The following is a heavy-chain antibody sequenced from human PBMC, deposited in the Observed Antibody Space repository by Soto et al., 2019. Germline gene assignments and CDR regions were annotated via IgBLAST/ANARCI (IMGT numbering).Heavy chain of an antibody. Sequence: EEQLLESGGGLVQPGGSLRLSCAASGFIFGSYVMAWVRQAPGKGLEWVSLIRESGATAYYADSVKGRFTISRDNAKSTLYLQMHSLTGEDTAIYYCAKNPVAWFHPWGQGTLVSVSS. CDR3: AKNPVAWFHP. V-gene: IGHV3-23*01. CDR1: GFIFGSYV. CDR2: IRESGATA. D-gene: IGHD2-15*01. J-gene: IGHJ5*02.